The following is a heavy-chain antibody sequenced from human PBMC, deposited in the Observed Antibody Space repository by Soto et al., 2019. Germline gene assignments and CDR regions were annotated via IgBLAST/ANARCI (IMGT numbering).Heavy chain of an antibody. CDR2: ISYDGSNK. V-gene: IGHV3-30-3*01. J-gene: IGHJ6*02. CDR1: GFTFSSYA. Sequence: HPGGSLRLSCAASGFTFSSYAMHWVRQAPGKGLEWVAVISYDGSNKYYADSVKGRFTISRDNSKNTLYLQMNSLRAEDTAVYYCARDLGVLRYFDWYPADGMDVWGQGTTVTVSS. CDR3: ARDLGVLRYFDWYPADGMDV. D-gene: IGHD3-9*01.